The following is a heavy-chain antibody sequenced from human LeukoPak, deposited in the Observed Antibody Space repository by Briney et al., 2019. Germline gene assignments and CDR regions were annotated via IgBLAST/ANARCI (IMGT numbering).Heavy chain of an antibody. Sequence: PGRSLRLSCAASGFTFSSYSMNWVRQAPGKGLEWVSSISSSSSYIYYADSVKGRFTISRDNAKNSLYLQMNSLRAEDTAVYYCAREAAVVVTAIFDYWGQGTLVTVSS. CDR3: AREAAVVVTAIFDY. CDR2: ISSSSSYI. CDR1: GFTFSSYS. D-gene: IGHD2-21*02. V-gene: IGHV3-21*01. J-gene: IGHJ4*02.